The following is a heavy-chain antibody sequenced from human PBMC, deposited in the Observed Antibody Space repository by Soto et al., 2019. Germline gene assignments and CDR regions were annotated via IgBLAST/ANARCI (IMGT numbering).Heavy chain of an antibody. CDR2: INPNSGGT. CDR3: ARDTKMPANAIHDGR. V-gene: IGHV1-2*02. J-gene: IGHJ4*02. D-gene: IGHD2-2*01. CDR1: GYTFTDYF. Sequence: VEMVQSGAAVKTPGASVRVSCKASGYTFTDYFIHWVRQAPGQGLEWMGWINPNSGGTNYAQKFQGRGTMTRDTSITTVYLDLSRLRSVDTATYYCARDTKMPANAIHDGRWGQGTLVTVSS.